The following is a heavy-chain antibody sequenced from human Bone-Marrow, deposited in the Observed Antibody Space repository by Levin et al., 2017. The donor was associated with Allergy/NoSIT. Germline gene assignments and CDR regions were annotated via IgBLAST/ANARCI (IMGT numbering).Heavy chain of an antibody. CDR3: ARGTPTPGTDY. Sequence: EASVKVSCTASGYSFSTHWINWVRQAPGQGLEWMGNINTNTGNPTYGQGFTGRFVFSVDTSVSTAYLQISSLKAEDTAVYYCARGTPTPGTDYWGQGTLITVSS. CDR2: INTNTGNP. CDR1: GYSFSTHW. J-gene: IGHJ4*02. V-gene: IGHV7-4-1*02.